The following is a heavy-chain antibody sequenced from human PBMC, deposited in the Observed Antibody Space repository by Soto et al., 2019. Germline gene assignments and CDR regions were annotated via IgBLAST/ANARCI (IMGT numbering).Heavy chain of an antibody. Sequence: QVQMVESGGGVVQPGRSLRLSCAASGFTFSSYAMHWVRQAPGKGLEWVAVISYDGSNKYYADSVNGRFTISRDNSKNTLYLQMNSLSAEDTAVYYCARGLSEDFWSGYQAGYAFDIWFQGTMVTVSS. V-gene: IGHV3-30-3*01. CDR1: GFTFSSYA. J-gene: IGHJ3*02. D-gene: IGHD3-3*01. CDR2: ISYDGSNK. CDR3: ARGLSEDFWSGYQAGYAFDI.